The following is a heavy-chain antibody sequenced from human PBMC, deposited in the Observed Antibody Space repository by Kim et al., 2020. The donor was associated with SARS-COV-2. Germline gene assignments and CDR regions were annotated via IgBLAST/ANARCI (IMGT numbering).Heavy chain of an antibody. CDR3: TSGAVAGNDAFDI. Sequence: GGSLRLSCVGSGFLLSRFGMHWVRQAPGKGLEWVTTISYDGSIQYYGDSVKGRFTISRDNSKNKLFLQMNSLRDEDTAVYYCTSGAVAGNDAFDIWGQGKTVTVSS. D-gene: IGHD6-19*01. CDR1: GFLLSRFG. V-gene: IGHV3-30*03. CDR2: ISYDGSIQ. J-gene: IGHJ3*02.